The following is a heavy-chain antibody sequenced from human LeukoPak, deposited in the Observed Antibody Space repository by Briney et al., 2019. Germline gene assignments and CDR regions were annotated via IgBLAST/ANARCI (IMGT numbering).Heavy chain of an antibody. CDR2: ISGSGGGT. V-gene: IGHV3-23*01. CDR1: GFTFSSYA. Sequence: GGSLRLSCAASGFTFSSYAMSWVRQAPGKGLEWFSTISGSGGGTYYADSVKGRFTISRDNSKNTLYLQMNSLRAEDTAVYYCAKDTGRGGQWLEIDYWGQGTLVTVSS. D-gene: IGHD6-19*01. J-gene: IGHJ4*02. CDR3: AKDTGRGGQWLEIDY.